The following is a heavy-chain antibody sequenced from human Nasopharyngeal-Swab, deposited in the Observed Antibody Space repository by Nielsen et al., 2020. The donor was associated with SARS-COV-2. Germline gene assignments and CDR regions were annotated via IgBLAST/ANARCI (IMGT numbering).Heavy chain of an antibody. CDR3: ASDSSGYLFNYGMDV. V-gene: IGHV4-59*08. Sequence: SETLSLTCTVSGGSISSYYWSWIRQPPGKGLEWIGYIYYSGSTNYNPSLKSRATISVDTSKNQFSLKLSSVTAADTAVYYCASDSSGYLFNYGMDVWGQGTTVTVSS. CDR2: IYYSGST. J-gene: IGHJ6*02. D-gene: IGHD3-22*01. CDR1: GGSISSYY.